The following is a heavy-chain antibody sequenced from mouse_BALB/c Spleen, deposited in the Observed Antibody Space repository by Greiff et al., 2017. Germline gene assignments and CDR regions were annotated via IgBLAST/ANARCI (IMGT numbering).Heavy chain of an antibody. CDR2: ISSGGSYT. D-gene: IGHD1-1*01. CDR3: ARHSQIYYYGSSYDWYFDV. Sequence: EVMLVESGGGLVKPGGSLKLSCAASGFTFSSYAMSWVRQTPEKRLEWVATISSGGSYTYYPDSVKGRFTISRDNAKNTLYLQMSSLRSEDTAMYYCARHSQIYYYGSSYDWYFDVWGAGTTVTVSS. CDR1: GFTFSSYA. J-gene: IGHJ1*01. V-gene: IGHV5-9-3*01.